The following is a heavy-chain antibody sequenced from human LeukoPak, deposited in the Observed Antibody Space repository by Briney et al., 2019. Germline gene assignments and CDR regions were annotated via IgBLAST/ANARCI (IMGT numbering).Heavy chain of an antibody. CDR3: ARDPSTFCGGDCYPHGFDP. V-gene: IGHV4-4*07. CDR2: IYTTGST. Sequence: SETLSLTCTVSGGSISSYYWTWIRQPAGKGLEWIGRIYTTGSTNYNPSLKSRVTISVDTSKNQFSLKLSSVTAADTAVYYCARDPSTFCGGDCYPHGFDPWGQGTLVTVSS. D-gene: IGHD2-21*02. CDR1: GGSISSYY. J-gene: IGHJ5*02.